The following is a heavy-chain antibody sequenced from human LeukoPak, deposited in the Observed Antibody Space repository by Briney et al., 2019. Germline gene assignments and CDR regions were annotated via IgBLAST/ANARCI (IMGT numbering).Heavy chain of an antibody. CDR1: GFTFSSYA. CDR3: ARGPELLFDAFDI. CDR2: ISYDGSNK. Sequence: PGRSLRLSCAASGFTFSSYAMHWVRQAPGKGLECVAVISYDGSNKYYADSVKGRFTISRDNSKNTLYLQMNSLRAEDTAVYYCARGPELLFDAFDIWGQGTMVTVSS. J-gene: IGHJ3*02. D-gene: IGHD1-26*01. V-gene: IGHV3-30*01.